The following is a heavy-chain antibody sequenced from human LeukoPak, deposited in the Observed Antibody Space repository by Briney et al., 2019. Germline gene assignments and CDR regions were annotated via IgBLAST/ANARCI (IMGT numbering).Heavy chain of an antibody. CDR1: GGSISSDDYC. J-gene: IGHJ3*02. CDR2: IYYSGST. V-gene: IGHV4-31*03. Sequence: SQTLSLTCSVSGGSISSDDYCWNWIRQHPGKGLEWIGYIYYSGSTYYNPSLKSRVAFSVDTSKNQFSLKLSSLTAADTAVYYCAKSREEIRGLDAFDIWGQGTMVTVSS. CDR3: AKSREEIRGLDAFDI. D-gene: IGHD5-24*01.